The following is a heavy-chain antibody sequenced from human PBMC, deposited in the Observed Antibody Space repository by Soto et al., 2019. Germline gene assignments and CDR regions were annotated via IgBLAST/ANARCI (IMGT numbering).Heavy chain of an antibody. D-gene: IGHD1-26*01. CDR3: ARHLNVNWWEPEDY. CDR2: ISSSSSYI. J-gene: IGHJ4*02. CDR1: GFTFSSYS. Sequence: EVQLVESGGGLVKPGGSLRLSCAASGFTFSSYSMNWVRQAPGKGLEWVSSISSSSSYIYYADSVKGRFTISRDNAKKSLYLQMNSLRAEDTAVYYCARHLNVNWWEPEDYWGQGTLVTVSS. V-gene: IGHV3-21*01.